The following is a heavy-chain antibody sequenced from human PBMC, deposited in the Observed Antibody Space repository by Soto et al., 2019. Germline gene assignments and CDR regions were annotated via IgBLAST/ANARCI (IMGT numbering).Heavy chain of an antibody. Sequence: SQTLSLTCAISGDSVSSNSAAWNWIRQSPSRGLEWLGRTYYRSKSYSDYAGSVKSRITINPDTSKNQFSLQLNSVTPEDTAVYYCARGFSSSWGAYYYYYGRDDWGQGTTVTVSS. CDR2: TYYRSKSYS. D-gene: IGHD6-13*01. V-gene: IGHV6-1*01. CDR1: GDSVSSNSAA. CDR3: ARGFSSSWGAYYYYYGRDD. J-gene: IGHJ6*02.